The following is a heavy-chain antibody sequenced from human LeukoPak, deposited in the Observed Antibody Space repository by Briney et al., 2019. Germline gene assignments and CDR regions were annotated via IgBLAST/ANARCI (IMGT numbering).Heavy chain of an antibody. J-gene: IGHJ4*02. V-gene: IGHV3-30*02. D-gene: IGHD1-26*01. Sequence: PGGSLRLSCAASGFTFSTYGMHWVRQAPGKGLEWVAFIRYDGSTKYYIDSVKGRFTVSRDNSKSMLFLQMNTLRTEDTAVYYCAREKVGARDYWGQGTLVTVSS. CDR3: AREKVGARDY. CDR2: IRYDGSTK. CDR1: GFTFSTYG.